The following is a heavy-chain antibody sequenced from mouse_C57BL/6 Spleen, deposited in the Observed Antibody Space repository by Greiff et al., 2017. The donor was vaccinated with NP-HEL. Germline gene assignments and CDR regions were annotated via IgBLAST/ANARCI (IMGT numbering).Heavy chain of an antibody. CDR3: ARGDGSSSNWYFDV. D-gene: IGHD1-1*01. J-gene: IGHJ1*03. V-gene: IGHV1-50*01. CDR1: GYTFTSYW. CDR2: IDPSDSYT. Sequence: QVQLQQPGAELVKPGASVKLSCKASGYTFTSYWMQWVKQRPGQGLEWIGEIDPSDSYTNYNQKFKGKATLTVDTSSSTAYMQLSSLTSEDSAVYYCARGDGSSSNWYFDVWGTGTTVTVSS.